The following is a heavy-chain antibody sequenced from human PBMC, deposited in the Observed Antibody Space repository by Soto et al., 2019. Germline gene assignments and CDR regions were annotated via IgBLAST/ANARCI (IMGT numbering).Heavy chain of an antibody. CDR3: SRVDPSAKRPDY. D-gene: IGHD2-15*01. CDR1: VVSEFIFSDQY. J-gene: IGHJ4*02. V-gene: IGHV3-72*01. Sequence: VQVEESGGGLVLPGGSLRLSCAVSVVSEFIFSDQYIDWVRQAPGKGLEWVGRTRNRVNSFSTAYAASVQGRFTISRDDSKNTVYLKMNSLKTEYTAVYYCSRVDPSAKRPDYWGQGTLVTVSS. CDR2: TRNRVNSFST.